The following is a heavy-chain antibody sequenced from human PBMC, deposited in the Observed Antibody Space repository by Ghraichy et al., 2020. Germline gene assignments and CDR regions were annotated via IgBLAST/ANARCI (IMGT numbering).Heavy chain of an antibody. J-gene: IGHJ2*01. Sequence: GGSLRLSCAASGFTFSSYSMNWVRQAPGKGLEWVSYISSSSSTIYYADSVKGRFTISRDNAKNSLYLQMNSLRDEDTAVYYCATSSSWYWYFDLWGRATLVTVSS. CDR3: ATSSSWYWYFDL. CDR1: GFTFSSYS. D-gene: IGHD6-13*01. CDR2: ISSSSSTI. V-gene: IGHV3-48*02.